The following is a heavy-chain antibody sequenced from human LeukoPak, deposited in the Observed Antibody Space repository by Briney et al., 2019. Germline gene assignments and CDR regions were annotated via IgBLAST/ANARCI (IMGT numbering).Heavy chain of an antibody. V-gene: IGHV1-69*01. CDR3: ARDGVAVAGTED. D-gene: IGHD6-19*01. Sequence: SVKVSCKASGGTFSSYAISWVRQAPGQGLEWMGGIIPIFGTANYAQKFRGRVTITADESTSTAYMELSSLRSEDTAVYYCARDGVAVAGTEDWGQGTLVTVSS. CDR2: IIPIFGTA. CDR1: GGTFSSYA. J-gene: IGHJ4*02.